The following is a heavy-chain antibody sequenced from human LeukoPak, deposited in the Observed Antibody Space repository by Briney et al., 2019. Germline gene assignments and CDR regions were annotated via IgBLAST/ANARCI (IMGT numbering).Heavy chain of an antibody. J-gene: IGHJ4*02. CDR2: INPSGGST. V-gene: IGHV1-46*01. CDR3: ARDDDGIAAAGGNFDY. CDR1: GYTFTSYY. Sequence: ASVKVSCKASGYTFTSYYMHWVRQAPGQGLEWMGIINPSGGSTSYAQKFQGRVTMTRDMSTSTVYMELSRLRSDDTAVYYCARDDDGIAAAGGNFDYWGQGTLVTVSS. D-gene: IGHD6-13*01.